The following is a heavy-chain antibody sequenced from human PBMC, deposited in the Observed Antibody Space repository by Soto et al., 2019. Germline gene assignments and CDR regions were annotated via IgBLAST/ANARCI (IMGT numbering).Heavy chain of an antibody. J-gene: IGHJ4*02. CDR2: INPDRGGT. Sequence: QVQLVQSGAEVKKPGASVKVSCKASGYRFTGYHMHWVRQAPGQGLEWMGWINPDRGGTNYAQKFQGRVTLTRDTSISTAYMELSGLTSDDTAVYYCAAAYCSDINCYTLLASVYWGQGTLVSVSS. CDR1: GYRFTGYH. D-gene: IGHD2-2*02. V-gene: IGHV1-2*02. CDR3: AAAYCSDINCYTLLASVY.